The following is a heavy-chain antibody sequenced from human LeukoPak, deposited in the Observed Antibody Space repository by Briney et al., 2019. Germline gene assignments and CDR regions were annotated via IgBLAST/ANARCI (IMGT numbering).Heavy chain of an antibody. CDR3: ADGYGLFPH. D-gene: IGHD5-24*01. V-gene: IGHV3-7*01. Sequence: GGSLRLSCAASGFTFSGYWMSWVRRAPGKGLEWVANIKKDGSEKYYADSVKGRFTISRDNAKKSLYLQMSSLRAEYTAVYYCADGYGLFPHCGQGTLVTVAS. CDR1: GFTFSGYW. J-gene: IGHJ1*01. CDR2: IKKDGSEK.